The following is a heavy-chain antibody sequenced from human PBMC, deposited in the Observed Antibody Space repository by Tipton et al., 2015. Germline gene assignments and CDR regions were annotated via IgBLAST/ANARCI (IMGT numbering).Heavy chain of an antibody. V-gene: IGHV3-11*01. J-gene: IGHJ4*02. CDR2: ISGSGSTI. D-gene: IGHD2-21*01. CDR3: ARDICGGGSCLDY. Sequence: LSLTCAVSAYSITSDYYMSWIRQAPGKGLEWLSYISGSGSTIYYADSVKGRFTISRDYAKNSLYLQMNSLRAEDTAVYYCARDICGGGSCLDYWGQGTLVTVSS. CDR1: AYSITSDYY.